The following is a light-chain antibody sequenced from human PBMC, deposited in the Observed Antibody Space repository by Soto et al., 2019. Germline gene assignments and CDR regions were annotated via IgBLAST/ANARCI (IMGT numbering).Light chain of an antibody. Sequence: EIVMTQSPATLSVSPGARVTLSCRASQSVSSYLAWYQQKPGQAPRLLIYGASTGATGIPARFSGSGSGTEFNLTISSLQSEDFAVYYCQQYSKWPLTFGGGTKVEIK. CDR3: QQYSKWPLT. CDR1: QSVSSY. V-gene: IGKV3-15*01. CDR2: GAS. J-gene: IGKJ4*01.